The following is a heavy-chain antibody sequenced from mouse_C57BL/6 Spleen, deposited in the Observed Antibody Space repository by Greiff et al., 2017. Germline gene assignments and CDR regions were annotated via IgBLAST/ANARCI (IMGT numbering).Heavy chain of an antibody. V-gene: IGHV1-15*01. CDR1: GYTFTAYE. CDR2: IHPETGGT. CDR3: SRRELGRVFDY. J-gene: IGHJ2*01. Sequence: VPLQVSGAELVRPGASVTLSCNASGYTFTAYEMHLVKQPPVHGLEWIGAIHPETGGTAYTQPFKGKTRLTADKSSSTAYMELRSMRSEDSAVYYCSRRELGRVFDYWGQGTTLTVSS. D-gene: IGHD4-1*01.